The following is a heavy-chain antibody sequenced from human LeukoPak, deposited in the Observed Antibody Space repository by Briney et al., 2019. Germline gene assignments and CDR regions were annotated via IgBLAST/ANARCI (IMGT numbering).Heavy chain of an antibody. J-gene: IGHJ4*02. CDR3: AKDVYYDSSGYPDY. Sequence: GGSLRLSCAASGFTFDDYAMHWVRQAPGKGLEWVSGISWNSGSIGYADSVKGRFTISRDNAKNSLYLQMSSLRAEDTALYYCAKDVYYDSSGYPDYWGQGTLVTVSS. V-gene: IGHV3-9*01. CDR2: ISWNSGSI. D-gene: IGHD3-22*01. CDR1: GFTFDDYA.